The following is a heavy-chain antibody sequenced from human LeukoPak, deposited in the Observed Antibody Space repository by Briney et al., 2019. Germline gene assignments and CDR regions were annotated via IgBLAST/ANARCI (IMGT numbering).Heavy chain of an antibody. CDR2: IIPIFGTA. V-gene: IGHV1-69*05. CDR3: AREGGGYSYGLYPF. J-gene: IGHJ4*02. Sequence: SVKVSCKASGGTFSSYAISWVRQAPGQGLEWMGRIIPIFGTANYAQKFQGRVTITTDESTSTAYMELSSLRSEDTAVYYCAREGGGYSYGLYPFRGQGTLVTVSS. D-gene: IGHD5-18*01. CDR1: GGTFSSYA.